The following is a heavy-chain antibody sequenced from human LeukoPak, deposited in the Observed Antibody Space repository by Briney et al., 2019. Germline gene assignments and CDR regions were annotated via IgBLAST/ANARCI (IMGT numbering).Heavy chain of an antibody. CDR3: ARDITMVRGLVYYGMDV. CDR2: IYYTGST. Sequence: SETLSLTCTVSGGSISTYYWRWLRQPPGKGLQGIGHIYYTGSTTYNPSLKSRVTISVDRSKNQFSLRLSSVTAADTAVYYCARDITMVRGLVYYGMDVWGQGTTVTVSS. V-gene: IGHV4-59*01. CDR1: GGSISTYY. J-gene: IGHJ6*02. D-gene: IGHD3-10*01.